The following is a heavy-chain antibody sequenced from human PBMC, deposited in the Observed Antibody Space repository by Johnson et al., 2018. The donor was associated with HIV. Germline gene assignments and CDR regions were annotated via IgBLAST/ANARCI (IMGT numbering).Heavy chain of an antibody. Sequence: VQLVESGGGLVQPGGSLRLSCAASGFTFDDYAMHWVRQAPGKGLGWVSGISWNSGSIGYADSVKGRFTISRDNAKNSLYLQMNSLRAEDTALYYCAKDCALVGATVWPDAVDIWGQGTMVTVSS. CDR1: GFTFDDYA. V-gene: IGHV3-9*01. D-gene: IGHD1-26*01. CDR3: AKDCALVGATVWPDAVDI. CDR2: ISWNSGSI. J-gene: IGHJ3*02.